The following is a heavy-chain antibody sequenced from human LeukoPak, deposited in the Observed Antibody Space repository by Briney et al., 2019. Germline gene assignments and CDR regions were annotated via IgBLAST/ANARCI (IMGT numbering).Heavy chain of an antibody. CDR3: ARDAPVAGTGLDY. CDR2: IYHSGST. CDR1: GGSISSSNW. V-gene: IGHV4-4*02. Sequence: SETLSLTCAVSGGSISSSNWWSWVRQPPGKGLEWIGEIYHSGSTNYNPSLKSRVTISVDKSKNQFSLKLSSVTAADTAVYYCARDAPVAGTGLDYWGQGTLVTVSS. J-gene: IGHJ4*02. D-gene: IGHD6-19*01.